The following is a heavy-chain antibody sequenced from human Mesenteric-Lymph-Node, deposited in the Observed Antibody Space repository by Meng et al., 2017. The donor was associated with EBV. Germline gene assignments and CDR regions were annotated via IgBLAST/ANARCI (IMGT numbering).Heavy chain of an antibody. CDR1: CDSFSGYF. D-gene: IGHD4-23*01. J-gene: IGHJ4*02. Sequence: HQWAGGMLNLSGALSSPCACYCDSFSGYFWSWVRQPLGKGLGWIGEIKHSGGTNYNPSLESRVTISVDASKNQFSLKLRSVTAADTAVYYCARGGGVLTPLDYWGQGGLVTVSS. CDR3: ARGGGVLTPLDY. V-gene: IGHV4-34*01. CDR2: IKHSGGT.